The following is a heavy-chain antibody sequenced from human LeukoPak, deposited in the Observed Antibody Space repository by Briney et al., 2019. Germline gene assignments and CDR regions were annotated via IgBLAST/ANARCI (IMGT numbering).Heavy chain of an antibody. CDR3: ARELRNYYDSSGYYYEYVDY. Sequence: SVKVSCKASGGTFSSYAISWVRQAPGQGLEWMGGIIPIFGTANYAQKFQGRVTITADESTSTAYMELSSPRSEDTAVYYCARELRNYYDSSGYYYEYVDYWGQGTLVTVSS. CDR1: GGTFSSYA. J-gene: IGHJ4*02. D-gene: IGHD3-22*01. V-gene: IGHV1-69*01. CDR2: IIPIFGTA.